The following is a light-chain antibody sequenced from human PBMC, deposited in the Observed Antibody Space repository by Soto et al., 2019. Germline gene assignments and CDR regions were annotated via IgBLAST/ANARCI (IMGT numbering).Light chain of an antibody. CDR2: ATS. CDR3: QQYGDWPLT. Sequence: EIVVTQSPATLSVSPGERATLSCRASQSVGNNCAWYQQKPGQAPRLLIFATSTRATGVPARFSGSGSGTEFTLTISSLQSEDFAVYYCQQYGDWPLTFGGGAKVE. V-gene: IGKV3-15*01. J-gene: IGKJ4*01. CDR1: QSVGNN.